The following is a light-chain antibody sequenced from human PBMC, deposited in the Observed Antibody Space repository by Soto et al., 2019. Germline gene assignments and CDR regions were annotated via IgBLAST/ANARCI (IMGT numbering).Light chain of an antibody. V-gene: IGKV1-5*03. CDR3: QQYDNGWT. CDR2: KAS. CDR1: QSISSW. J-gene: IGKJ1*01. Sequence: DIQMTQSPSTLSASVGDRVTITCRASQSISSWLAWYQQKPGKAPKLLIYKASTLESGVPSRFSVRGYGTEFTLTISSLQPDDLATYYCQQYDNGWTFGQGTKVEIK.